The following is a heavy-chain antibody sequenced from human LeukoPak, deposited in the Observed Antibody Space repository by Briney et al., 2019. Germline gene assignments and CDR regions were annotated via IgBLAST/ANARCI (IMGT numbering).Heavy chain of an antibody. V-gene: IGHV3-15*01. D-gene: IGHD2-21*02. J-gene: IGHJ4*02. CDR2: IKSKTDGGTT. CDR3: TTEGVVTAFFDY. CDR1: GFTFSNAW. Sequence: GGSLRLSCAASGFTFSNAWMSWVRQAPGKGLEWVGRIKSKTDGGTTDYAAPAKGRFTISRDDSKDTLYLQMNSLKTEDTAVYYCTTEGVVTAFFDYWGQGTLVTVSS.